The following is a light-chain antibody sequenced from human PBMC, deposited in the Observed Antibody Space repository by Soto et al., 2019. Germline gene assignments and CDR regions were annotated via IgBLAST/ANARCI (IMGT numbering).Light chain of an antibody. CDR2: GAS. Sequence: EIVLTQSPGTLSLSPGERATLSCRASQSVTSGYLAWYQQKPGQAPRVLIFGASSRATGIPDRFIGSGSGTHFTLTISRLEPEDFAVYYCQQYGTSQEYTFGQGTKLEIK. CDR1: QSVTSGY. J-gene: IGKJ2*01. V-gene: IGKV3-20*01. CDR3: QQYGTSQEYT.